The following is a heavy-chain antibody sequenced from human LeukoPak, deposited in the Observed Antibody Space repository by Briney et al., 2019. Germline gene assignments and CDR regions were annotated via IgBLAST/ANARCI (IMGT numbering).Heavy chain of an antibody. Sequence: GASVKVSCKASGYTFTSYGINWVRQATGQGLEWMGWMNPNSGNTGYAQKFQGRVTMTRNTSISTAYMELSSLRSEDTAVYYCARARRARQQLVPFLLWFDPWGQGTLVTVSS. V-gene: IGHV1-8*02. D-gene: IGHD6-13*01. CDR2: MNPNSGNT. CDR1: GYTFTSYG. CDR3: ARARRARQQLVPFLLWFDP. J-gene: IGHJ5*02.